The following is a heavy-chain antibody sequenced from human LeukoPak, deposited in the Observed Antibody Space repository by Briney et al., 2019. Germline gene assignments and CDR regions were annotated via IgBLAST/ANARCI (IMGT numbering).Heavy chain of an antibody. D-gene: IGHD5/OR15-5a*01. J-gene: IGHJ5*02. CDR3: ATSDTVSTYNWFDP. Sequence: SETLSLTCNVSGGSISSNTYFWDWIRRPPGKGLEWIGSIRYSGSTYYNPSLKSRVTISVDTSKNQFSLNLSSLTAADTAVYYCATSDTVSTYNWFDPWGQGTLVTVS. CDR2: IRYSGST. V-gene: IGHV4-39*01. CDR1: GGSISSNTYF.